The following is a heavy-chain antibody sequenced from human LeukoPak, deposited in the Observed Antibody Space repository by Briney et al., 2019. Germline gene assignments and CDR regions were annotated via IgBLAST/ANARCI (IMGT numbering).Heavy chain of an antibody. V-gene: IGHV3-7*01. D-gene: IGHD3-16*01. CDR3: ARDGGIGFPFDF. Sequence: GGSLRLSCAASGFTFSGYWMSWVRQAPGKGLGWVANIRHDGSDKYYVDSVKGRFTISRDNAKNSLSLQMNSLRVEDTAVYYCARDGGIGFPFDFWGQGTLVTVSS. J-gene: IGHJ4*02. CDR1: GFTFSGYW. CDR2: IRHDGSDK.